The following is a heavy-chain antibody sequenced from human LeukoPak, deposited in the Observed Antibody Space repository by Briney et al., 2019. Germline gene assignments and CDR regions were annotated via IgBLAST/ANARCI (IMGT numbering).Heavy chain of an antibody. V-gene: IGHV3-30*18. CDR1: GFTFSRYW. CDR2: ISYDGSNK. CDR3: AKDRRWLQIGTSDY. Sequence: PGGSLRLSCVDSGFTFSRYWMHWVRQAPGKGLEWVAVISYDGSNKYYADSVKGRFTISRDNSKNTLYLQMNSLRAEDTAVYYCAKDRRWLQIGTSDYWGQGTLVTVSS. J-gene: IGHJ4*02. D-gene: IGHD5-24*01.